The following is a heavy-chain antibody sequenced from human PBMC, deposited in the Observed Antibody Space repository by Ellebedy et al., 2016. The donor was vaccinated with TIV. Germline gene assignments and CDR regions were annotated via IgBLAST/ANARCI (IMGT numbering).Heavy chain of an antibody. CDR2: IGTDGDT. Sequence: GESLKISXAASGFTFRNYDMSWVRQTSGNGLEWVSGIGTDGDTYYPGSVKGRFTVSRDNDKNSLYLQMNNLGAEDTAVYYCARANGGPVAGFLDDWGHGTLVTVSS. D-gene: IGHD6-19*01. V-gene: IGHV3-13*01. CDR1: GFTFRNYD. J-gene: IGHJ4*01. CDR3: ARANGGPVAGFLDD.